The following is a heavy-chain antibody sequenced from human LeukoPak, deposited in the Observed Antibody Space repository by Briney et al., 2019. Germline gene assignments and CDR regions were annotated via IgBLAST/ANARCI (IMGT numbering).Heavy chain of an antibody. CDR1: GGSFSGYY. Sequence: PSETLSLTCAVYGGSFSGYYWSWIRQPPGKGLEWIGEIHHSGNTNYNPSLKSRVTISVDTSKFQFSLKLSSVTAADTAVYYCARSRGWLQSHPLGYWGQGTLVTVSS. CDR3: ARSRGWLQSHPLGY. CDR2: IHHSGNT. V-gene: IGHV4-34*01. J-gene: IGHJ4*02. D-gene: IGHD5-24*01.